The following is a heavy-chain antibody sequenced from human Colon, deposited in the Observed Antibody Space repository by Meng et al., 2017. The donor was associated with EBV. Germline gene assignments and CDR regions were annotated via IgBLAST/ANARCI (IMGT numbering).Heavy chain of an antibody. V-gene: IGHV4-30-4*01. J-gene: IGHJ4*02. Sequence: QGQLHASGPCLVKPSQTLSRSCCVAGDSISSGDYCWSWRRQPPGKGLEWSGYIYYSGSSYYNPSLKSVVTISVDTSKNQFSLKLSSVTAADTAVYYCAKDRGGLGAFDYWGQGTLVTVSS. CDR2: IYYSGSS. D-gene: IGHD5-12*01. CDR3: AKDRGGLGAFDY. CDR1: GDSISSGDYC.